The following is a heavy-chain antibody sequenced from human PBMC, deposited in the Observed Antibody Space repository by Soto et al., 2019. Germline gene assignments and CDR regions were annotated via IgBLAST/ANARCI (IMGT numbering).Heavy chain of an antibody. J-gene: IGHJ4*02. CDR1: GYSFTTYW. V-gene: IGHV5-51*01. CDR3: ARQPVAGIGGTDF. Sequence: GESLKISCEGSGYSFTTYWIAWVRQMPGKGLEWMGIIYPGDSGTRYSPSFQGQVTISADKSISTAYLQWSSLKASDTAMYYCARQPVAGIGGTDFWGQGTLVTVSS. CDR2: IYPGDSGT. D-gene: IGHD6-19*01.